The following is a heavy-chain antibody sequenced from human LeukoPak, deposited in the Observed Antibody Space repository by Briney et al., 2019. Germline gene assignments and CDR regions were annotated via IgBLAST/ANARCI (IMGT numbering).Heavy chain of an antibody. Sequence: GGSLRLSCTASGFTFSSYAMSWVRQAPGKGVEWVSAISGSGGTTYYADSVKGRFTLSRDNSKNTLYLQMNSLRAEDTAVYYCAKMRGIQVWLSDFWGQGSLVTVSS. V-gene: IGHV3-23*01. CDR3: AKMRGIQVWLSDF. D-gene: IGHD5-18*01. CDR1: GFTFSSYA. J-gene: IGHJ4*02. CDR2: ISGSGGTT.